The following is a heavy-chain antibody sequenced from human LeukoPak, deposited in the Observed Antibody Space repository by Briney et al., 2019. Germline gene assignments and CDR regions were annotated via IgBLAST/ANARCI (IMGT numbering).Heavy chain of an antibody. D-gene: IGHD6-13*01. V-gene: IGHV4-39*07. CDR2: IYYSGST. CDR3: AREGRDSSRLDP. CDR1: GGSISSSSYY. J-gene: IGHJ5*02. Sequence: PSETLSLTCTVSGGSISSSSYYWGWIRQPPGKGLEWIGSIYYSGSTYYNPSLKSRVTISVDTSKNQFSLKLSSVTAADTAVYYCAREGRDSSRLDPWGQGTLVTVSS.